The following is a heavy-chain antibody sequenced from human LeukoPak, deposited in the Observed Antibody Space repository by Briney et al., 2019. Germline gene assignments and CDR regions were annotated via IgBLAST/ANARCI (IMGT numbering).Heavy chain of an antibody. CDR3: ARENIVSTRDFDY. J-gene: IGHJ4*02. CDR2: LFYTGNT. Sequence: SEILSLTCTVSGGSINTGDYYWTWIRQPPGKGLEWIGSLFYTGNTYYNPSLKTRVTISIDTSKNQFSLKLSSVTAADTAVYYCARENIVSTRDFDYWGQGTLVTVSS. V-gene: IGHV4-39*07. D-gene: IGHD5/OR15-5a*01. CDR1: GGSINTGDYY.